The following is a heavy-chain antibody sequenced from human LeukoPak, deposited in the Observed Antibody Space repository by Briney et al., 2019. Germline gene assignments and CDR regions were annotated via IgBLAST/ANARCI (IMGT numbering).Heavy chain of an antibody. CDR2: IFASGST. V-gene: IGHV4-4*07. J-gene: IGHJ4*02. D-gene: IGHD2-15*01. CDR1: GGSIDTYN. CDR3: ARAPSLDGWSFDY. Sequence: SETLSLTCNASGGSIDTYNWSWIRQPAGKGLEWIGRIFASGSTSYNPSLNSRVTVSVDTSKNQFSLKLSSVTAADTAVYYCARAPSLDGWSFDYWGQGTLVTVSS.